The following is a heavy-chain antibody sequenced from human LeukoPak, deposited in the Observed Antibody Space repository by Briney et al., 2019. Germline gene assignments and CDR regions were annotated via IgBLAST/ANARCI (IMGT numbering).Heavy chain of an antibody. J-gene: IGHJ4*02. V-gene: IGHV1-46*01. D-gene: IGHD5-18*01. Sequence: GASVKVSCKASGYTFSSYYIHWVRQAPGQGLEWMGIINPSDTSRSYAQTFQDGVTLTSDMSTSTVYMELSSLRSEDTALYYCARGPERGYSYGHIDSWGQGTLVTVSS. CDR1: GYTFSSYY. CDR2: INPSDTSR. CDR3: ARGPERGYSYGHIDS.